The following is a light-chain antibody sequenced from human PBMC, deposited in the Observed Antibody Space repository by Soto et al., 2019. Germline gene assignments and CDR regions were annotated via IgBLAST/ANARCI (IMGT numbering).Light chain of an antibody. V-gene: IGKV1-12*01. Sequence: DIQMTQSPSSVSASVGDTVTITCRASQGVSSWLVWYQLKPGQAPKLLIYAASTLQSGVPPRFSGSGSGTHFTLTISSLQPEDFASYFCQQASSFPLTFGGGTKVQIK. J-gene: IGKJ4*01. CDR3: QQASSFPLT. CDR2: AAS. CDR1: QGVSSW.